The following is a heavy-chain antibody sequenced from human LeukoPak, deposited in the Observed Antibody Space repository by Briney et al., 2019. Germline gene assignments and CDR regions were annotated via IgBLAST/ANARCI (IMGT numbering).Heavy chain of an antibody. CDR2: ISAYNGNT. J-gene: IGHJ4*02. CDR1: NYTFTSYG. D-gene: IGHD3-16*02. CDR3: ARATDYDYVWGSYRNFDY. Sequence: ASVKVSCKASNYTFTSYGISWVRQAPGQGLEWMGWISAYNGNTNYAQKLQGRVTMTTDTSTSTAYMELRSLRSDDTAVYYCARATDYDYVWGSYRNFDYWGQGTLVTVSS. V-gene: IGHV1-18*01.